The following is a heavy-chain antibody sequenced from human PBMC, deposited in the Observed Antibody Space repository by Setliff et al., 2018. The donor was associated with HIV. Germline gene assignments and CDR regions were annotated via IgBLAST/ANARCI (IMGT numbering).Heavy chain of an antibody. Sequence: KTSETLSLTCAVYGGSFNGYYWSWIRQPPGKGLEWIGEINHSGSTNHNPSLKSRVTMSVDKSKNQFSLRLSSVTAADTAVYYCARARRAGSGPKYFQHWGQGTLVTVSS. CDR2: INHSGST. CDR1: GGSFNGYY. V-gene: IGHV4-34*01. CDR3: ARARRAGSGPKYFQH. J-gene: IGHJ1*01. D-gene: IGHD2-15*01.